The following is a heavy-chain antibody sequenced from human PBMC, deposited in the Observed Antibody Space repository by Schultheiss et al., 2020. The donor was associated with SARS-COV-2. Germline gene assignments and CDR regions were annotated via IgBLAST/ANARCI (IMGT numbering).Heavy chain of an antibody. J-gene: IGHJ5*02. CDR2: IYWNDDK. CDR1: GFSLSTSGVG. Sequence: SGPTLVKPTQTLTLTCTFSGFSLSTSGVGVGWIRQPPGKALEWLALIYWNDDKRYSPSLKSRLTITKDTSKNQVVLTMTNMDPVDTATYYCAHRPPQNSMYYYGSGRSNWFDPWGQGTLVTVSS. V-gene: IGHV2-5*01. CDR3: AHRPPQNSMYYYGSGRSNWFDP. D-gene: IGHD3-10*01.